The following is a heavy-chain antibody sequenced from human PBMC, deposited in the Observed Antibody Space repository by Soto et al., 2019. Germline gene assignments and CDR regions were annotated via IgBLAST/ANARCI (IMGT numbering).Heavy chain of an antibody. J-gene: IGHJ6*02. CDR1: GFTFSSYA. CDR3: AKYDSSGYYYYCGMDV. V-gene: IGHV3-23*01. Sequence: EVQLLESGGGLVQPGGSLRLSCAASGFTFSSYAMSWVRQAPGKGLEWVSAISGSGGSTYYADSVKGRFTISRDNSKNTLYLQMNSLRAEDTAVYYCAKYDSSGYYYYCGMDVWGQGTTVTVSS. D-gene: IGHD3-22*01. CDR2: ISGSGGST.